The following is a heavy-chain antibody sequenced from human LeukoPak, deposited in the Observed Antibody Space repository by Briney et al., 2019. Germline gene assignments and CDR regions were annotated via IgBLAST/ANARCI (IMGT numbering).Heavy chain of an antibody. CDR2: IIPIFGTA. Sequence: SVTVSCKAPGGTFSSYAISWVRQAPGQGLEWMGRIIPIFGTANYAKKFQGRVTITTDESTSTAYMELSSLRSEDTAVYYCARDPLRDYVWGSYFDWGQGTLVTVSS. CDR1: GGTFSSYA. J-gene: IGHJ4*02. D-gene: IGHD3-16*01. CDR3: ARDPLRDYVWGSYFD. V-gene: IGHV1-69*05.